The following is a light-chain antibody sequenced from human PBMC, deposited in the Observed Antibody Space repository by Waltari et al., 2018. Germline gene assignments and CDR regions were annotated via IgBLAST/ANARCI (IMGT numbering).Light chain of an antibody. CDR3: QQYYTTPCT. CDR1: QSVLSSTNSNNY. CDR2: SAS. Sequence: DIVLTQPPASPPFSLGGRATISCRPSQSVLSSTNSNNYLAWYQQRPGQPPKFLFYSASTRLSGVPDRFDGSGSGTDFTLTISSLQAEDLAVYYCQQYYTTPCTFGQGTRLEIK. J-gene: IGKJ2*02. V-gene: IGKV4-1*01.